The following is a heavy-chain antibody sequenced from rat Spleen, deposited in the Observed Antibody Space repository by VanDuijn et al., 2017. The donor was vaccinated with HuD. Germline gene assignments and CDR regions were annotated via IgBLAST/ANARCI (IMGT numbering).Heavy chain of an antibody. Sequence: EVQLVESDGGLVQPGRSLKLSCAASGFTFSDYYMAWVRQAPTKGLEWVATISYDGGRIFYRDSVKGRFTISRDNAKSTLYLQMDSLRSEDTATYDCARHNSGYGVMDAWGQGASVTVSS. CDR3: ARHNSGYGVMDA. CDR2: ISYDGGRI. J-gene: IGHJ4*01. V-gene: IGHV5-29*01. CDR1: GFTFSDYY. D-gene: IGHD4-3*01.